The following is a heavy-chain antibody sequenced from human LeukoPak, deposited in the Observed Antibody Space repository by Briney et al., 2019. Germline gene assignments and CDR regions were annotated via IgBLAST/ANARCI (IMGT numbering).Heavy chain of an antibody. V-gene: IGHV1-2*02. Sequence: ASVKVSCTASGYTFTVYYMHWVRQAPGQGLEWMGWINPNSGGTNYAQKFQGRVTMTRDTSISTAYMELSRLRSDDTAVYYCARAGRLRYFDWPIRNYWGQGTLVTVSA. CDR2: INPNSGGT. CDR3: ARAGRLRYFDWPIRNY. CDR1: GYTFTVYY. J-gene: IGHJ4*02. D-gene: IGHD3-9*01.